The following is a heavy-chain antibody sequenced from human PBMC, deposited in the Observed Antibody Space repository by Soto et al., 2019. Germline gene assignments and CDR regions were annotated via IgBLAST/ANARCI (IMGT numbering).Heavy chain of an antibody. V-gene: IGHV3-30*18. CDR1: GFTFSSYG. CDR3: VKNDYGDY. J-gene: IGHJ4*02. CDR2: ISYDGSNK. Sequence: QVQLVESGGGVVQPGRSLRLSCAASGFTFSSYGMHWVRQAPGKGLEWVAVISYDGSNKYYADSVKGRFTISRDNSKNTLYLQMNSLRPEDTAVDYCVKNDYGDYWGQGTLVTVSS.